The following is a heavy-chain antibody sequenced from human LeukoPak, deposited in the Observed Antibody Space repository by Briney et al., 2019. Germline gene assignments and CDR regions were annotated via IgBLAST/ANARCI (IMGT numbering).Heavy chain of an antibody. CDR3: ARGRSYGFDFDS. Sequence: PSETLSLTCDVSGVSINTCCYYWTWIRQPPGKGLEWVGYKYYSGSTRYNSSLRSRLTISLDSSKNQFSLRLTSVTAADTAVYYCARGRSYGFDFDSWGPGTLVIVSS. V-gene: IGHV4-61*01. D-gene: IGHD5-18*01. J-gene: IGHJ4*02. CDR1: GVSINTCCYY. CDR2: KYYSGST.